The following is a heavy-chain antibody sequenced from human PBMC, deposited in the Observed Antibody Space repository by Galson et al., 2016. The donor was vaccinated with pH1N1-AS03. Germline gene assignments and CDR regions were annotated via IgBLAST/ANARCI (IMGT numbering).Heavy chain of an antibody. Sequence: ETLSLTCTVSGGSISSYYWSWIRQPPGKGLEWIGYISNSGSTNYNPSLKSRVTISVDRSKSQFSLKMSSVTAADTAIYYCARRTSTWRTYDSWGQGMLITVSS. CDR3: ARRTSTWRTYDS. D-gene: IGHD6-13*01. V-gene: IGHV4-59*08. CDR1: GGSISSYY. CDR2: ISNSGST. J-gene: IGHJ4*02.